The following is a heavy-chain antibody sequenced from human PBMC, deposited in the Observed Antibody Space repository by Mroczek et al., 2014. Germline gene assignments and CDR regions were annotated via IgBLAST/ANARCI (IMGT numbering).Heavy chain of an antibody. CDR1: GGAFSSYA. D-gene: IGHD4-17*01. CDR2: TIPILGTP. J-gene: IGHJ6*02. CDR3: ARDRFSVTTGFGMDV. V-gene: IGHV1-69*06. Sequence: QVQLVESGAEVKKPGSSVKVSCKASGGAFSSYAISWVRQVPGQGLEWMGGTIPILGTPSYAQKFQGRVTITADKSTSTAYMELRSLRSEDTAVYYCARDRFSVTTGFGMDVWGQGTTVTVSS.